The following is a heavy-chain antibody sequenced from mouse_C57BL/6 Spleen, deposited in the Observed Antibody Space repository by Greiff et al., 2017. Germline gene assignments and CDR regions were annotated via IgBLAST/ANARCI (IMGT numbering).Heavy chain of an antibody. J-gene: IGHJ2*01. V-gene: IGHV1-82*01. Sequence: VQLQQSGPELVKPGASVKISCKASGYAFSSSWMNWVKQRPGKGLEWIGRIYPGDGDTNYNGKFKGKATLTADKSSSTAYMQLSSLTSEDSAVYFCARSLYYDGGYWGQGTTLTVSS. CDR2: IYPGDGDT. D-gene: IGHD2-4*01. CDR1: GYAFSSSW. CDR3: ARSLYYDGGY.